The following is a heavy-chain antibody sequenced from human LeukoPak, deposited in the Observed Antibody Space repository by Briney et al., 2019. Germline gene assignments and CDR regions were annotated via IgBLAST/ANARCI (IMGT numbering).Heavy chain of an antibody. J-gene: IGHJ4*02. D-gene: IGHD6-19*01. Sequence: GGSLRLSCAESGFTFSSYGMHWVRQAPGKGLEWVAFIRYDGSNKYYADSVKGRFTISRDNSKNTLYLQMNSLRAEDTAVYYCAKDRPLAPYSSGWYGGYYFDYWGQGTLVTVSS. CDR2: IRYDGSNK. CDR1: GFTFSSYG. V-gene: IGHV3-30*02. CDR3: AKDRPLAPYSSGWYGGYYFDY.